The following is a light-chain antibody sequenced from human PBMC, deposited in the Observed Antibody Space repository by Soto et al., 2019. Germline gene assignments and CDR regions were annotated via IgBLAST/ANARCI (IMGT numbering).Light chain of an antibody. J-gene: IGKJ1*01. CDR2: GAS. CDR3: QQYNNWPPWT. CDR1: QSVSSN. Sequence: EIVMTQSPATLSVSPGERATLSCRASQSVSSNLAWYQQKPGQAPRLLIYGASTRATGSPARFSGSGSETNFTLTISSLQSEDFAVYYCQQYNNWPPWTFGQGTKVEIK. V-gene: IGKV3-15*01.